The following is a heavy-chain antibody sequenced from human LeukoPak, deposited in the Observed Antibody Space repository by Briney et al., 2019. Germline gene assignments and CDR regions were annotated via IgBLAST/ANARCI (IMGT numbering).Heavy chain of an antibody. CDR1: GYRLTSYG. Sequence: ASVKVSFKASGYRLTSYGISWVRQAPGQGLEWMGWISTYNGNTNYAQKFQDRVTMTTDTSTSTAYMELRSLRSDDTAVYYCARYSASYSSSWHYYFDYWGQGTLVTVSS. CDR3: ARYSASYSSSWHYYFDY. J-gene: IGHJ4*02. V-gene: IGHV1-18*01. D-gene: IGHD6-13*01. CDR2: ISTYNGNT.